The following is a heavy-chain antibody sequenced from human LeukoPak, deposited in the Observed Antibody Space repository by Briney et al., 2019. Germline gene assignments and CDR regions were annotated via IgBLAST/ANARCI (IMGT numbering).Heavy chain of an antibody. CDR1: GYTFTGYY. V-gene: IGHV1-2*02. CDR2: INPNSGGT. D-gene: IGHD3-22*01. J-gene: IGHJ4*02. Sequence: ASVKVSCKGSGYTFTGYYMHWVRQAPGQGLEWMGWINPNSGGTNYAQKFQGRVTMTRDTSISTAYMELSRLRSDDTAVYYCARCPYYDSSGYYHYWGQGTLVTVSP. CDR3: ARCPYYDSSGYYHY.